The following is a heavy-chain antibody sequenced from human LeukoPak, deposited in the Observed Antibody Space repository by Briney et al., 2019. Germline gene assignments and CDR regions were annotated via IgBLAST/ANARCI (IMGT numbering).Heavy chain of an antibody. D-gene: IGHD3-10*01. CDR1: AFTFSSYA. CDR3: AKGGSYYTSSWFDP. CDR2: INNVGDSS. J-gene: IGHJ5*02. Sequence: GGSLRLSCAASAFTFSSYAMSWVRQAPGKGLEWVSAINNVGDSSYYADSVKGRFTISRDNSKNTLYLQMNSLRAEDTAVSYCAKGGSYYTSSWFDPWGQGTLVTVSS. V-gene: IGHV3-23*01.